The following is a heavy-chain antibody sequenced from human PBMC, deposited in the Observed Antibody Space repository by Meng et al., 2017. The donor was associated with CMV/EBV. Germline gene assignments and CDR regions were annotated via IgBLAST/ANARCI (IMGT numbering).Heavy chain of an antibody. CDR3: ARHCSSTSASDY. Sequence: GESLKISCAASGFTFSSYSMNWVRQAPGKGLEWVSSISSSSSYTYYADSVKGRFTISRDNAKNSLYLQMNSLRAEDTAVYYCARHCSSTSASDYWGQGTLVTVSS. CDR2: ISSSSSYT. J-gene: IGHJ4*02. V-gene: IGHV3-21*01. D-gene: IGHD2-2*01. CDR1: GFTFSSYS.